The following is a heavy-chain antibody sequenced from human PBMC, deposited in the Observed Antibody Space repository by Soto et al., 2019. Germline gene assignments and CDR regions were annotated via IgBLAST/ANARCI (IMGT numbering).Heavy chain of an antibody. V-gene: IGHV1-69*13. CDR2: IIPIFGTA. CDR1: GGTFSSYA. D-gene: IGHD2-15*01. Sequence: GASVKLSCKASGGTFSSYAISWVRQAPGQGLEWMGGIIPIFGTANYAQKFQGRVTITADESTSTAYMELSSLRSEDTAVYYCARLYCSGGSCYPDYWGQGTLVTVS. CDR3: ARLYCSGGSCYPDY. J-gene: IGHJ4*02.